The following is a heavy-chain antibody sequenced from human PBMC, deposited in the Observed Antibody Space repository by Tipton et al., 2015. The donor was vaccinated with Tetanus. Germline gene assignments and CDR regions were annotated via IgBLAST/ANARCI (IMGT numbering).Heavy chain of an antibody. Sequence: QVQLVQSGAEVKKPGASVKVSCKASGYTFTGYYIYWVRQAPGHWLEWVGWVDPNSSGTAYAQKFQGRVTMTRDTSTSTAYMELRSLRSDDTAVYYCARDRGDFIYYGMDVGGPGTTVTVS. D-gene: IGHD2-21*01. CDR2: VDPNSSGT. V-gene: IGHV1-2*02. CDR1: GYTFTGYY. CDR3: ARDRGDFIYYGMDV. J-gene: IGHJ6*02.